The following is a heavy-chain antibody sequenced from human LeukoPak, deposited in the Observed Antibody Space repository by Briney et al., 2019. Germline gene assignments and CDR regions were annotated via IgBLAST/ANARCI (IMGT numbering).Heavy chain of an antibody. Sequence: GGSLRLSCVASGFTFTNYAMTWVRQAPGRGLEWVSAISGSGGSTYYADSVKGRFTVSRDNARNTLFLQMHSLRAEDTAVYYCAKGAYGAWGYFDYWGQGTLVTVSS. J-gene: IGHJ4*02. CDR2: ISGSGGST. V-gene: IGHV3-23*01. D-gene: IGHD4-17*01. CDR3: AKGAYGAWGYFDY. CDR1: GFTFTNYA.